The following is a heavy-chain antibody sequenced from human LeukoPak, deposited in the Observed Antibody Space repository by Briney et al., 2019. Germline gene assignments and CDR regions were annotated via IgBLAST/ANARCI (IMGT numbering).Heavy chain of an antibody. V-gene: IGHV3-30*02. CDR2: IRYDGSNK. Sequence: GGSLRLSCAASGFTFSSYGMHWVRQAPGKGLEWVAFIRYDGSNKYYADSVKGRFTISRDNSKHTLYLQMNSLRAEDTAIYYCAKGQEYVWGSYRYTEGPYFDYWGQGTLVTVSS. D-gene: IGHD3-16*02. CDR3: AKGQEYVWGSYRYTEGPYFDY. CDR1: GFTFSSYG. J-gene: IGHJ4*02.